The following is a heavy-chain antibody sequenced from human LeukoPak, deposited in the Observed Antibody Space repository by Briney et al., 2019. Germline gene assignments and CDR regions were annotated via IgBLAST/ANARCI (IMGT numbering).Heavy chain of an antibody. Sequence: GESLKISCKGSGYSFTNYWIGWVRQMPGKGLEWMGIIYPADSDTRYSPSFQDQVTISADKSISPAYLQWSSLKASDTAMYYCARYDAPPLSGNWFAPWGRGTLVTVSS. CDR3: ARYDAPPLSGNWFAP. CDR1: GYSFTNYW. CDR2: IYPADSDT. D-gene: IGHD3-16*01. J-gene: IGHJ5*02. V-gene: IGHV5-51*01.